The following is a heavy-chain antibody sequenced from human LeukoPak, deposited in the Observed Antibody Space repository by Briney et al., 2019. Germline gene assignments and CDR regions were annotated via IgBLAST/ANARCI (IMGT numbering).Heavy chain of an antibody. J-gene: IGHJ4*02. V-gene: IGHV3-9*01. Sequence: PGGSLRLSCAASGFTFDDYAMHWVRQAPGKGLEWVSGISWNSGSIGYADSVKGRFTISRDNAKNSLYLQMNSLRAEDTALYYCAKSDYFDYWGQGTLVTVSS. CDR1: GFTFDDYA. CDR3: AKSDYFDY. CDR2: ISWNSGSI.